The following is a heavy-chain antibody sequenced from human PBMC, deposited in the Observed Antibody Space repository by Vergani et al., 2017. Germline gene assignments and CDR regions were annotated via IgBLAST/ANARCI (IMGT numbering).Heavy chain of an antibody. CDR3: ARDSRYCSSTSCYVGRDWFDP. CDR1: GYNFTRYY. D-gene: IGHD2-2*01. V-gene: IGHV1-46*01. Sequence: QEQLVQSGAEVRKPGASVKVSCKASGYNFTRYYMHWVRQAPGQGLEWMGIINPSGGSTSYAQKFQGRVTMTRDTSTSTVYMELSSLRSEDTAVYYCARDSRYCSSTSCYVGRDWFDPWGQGTLVTVSS. J-gene: IGHJ5*02. CDR2: INPSGGST.